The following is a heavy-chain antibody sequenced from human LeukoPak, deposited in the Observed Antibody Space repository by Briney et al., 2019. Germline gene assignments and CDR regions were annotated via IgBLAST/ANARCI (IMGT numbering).Heavy chain of an antibody. D-gene: IGHD3-10*01. CDR1: GGSISSYY. J-gene: IGHJ6*02. CDR3: ARRMVRGVNSYYYYGMDV. Sequence: SETLSLTCTVSGGSISSYYWSWIRQPPGKGLEWIGYIYYSGSTNYNPSLKSRVTISVDTSKNQFSLKLSSVTAADTDVYYCARRMVRGVNSYYYYGMDVWGQGTTVTVSS. CDR2: IYYSGST. V-gene: IGHV4-59*01.